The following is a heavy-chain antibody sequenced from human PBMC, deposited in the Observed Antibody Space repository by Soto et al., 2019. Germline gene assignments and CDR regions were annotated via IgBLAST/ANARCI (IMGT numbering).Heavy chain of an antibody. CDR2: IYHSGST. D-gene: IGHD6-13*01. V-gene: IGHV4-30-2*01. CDR3: ARAYSSSWFDY. Sequence: SETLSLTCAVSVGSISSGGYSWSWIRQPPGKGLEWIGYIYHSGSTYYNPSLKSRVTISVDRSKNQFSLKLSSVTAADTAVYYCARAYSSSWFDYWGQGTLVTVSS. J-gene: IGHJ4*02. CDR1: VGSISSGGYS.